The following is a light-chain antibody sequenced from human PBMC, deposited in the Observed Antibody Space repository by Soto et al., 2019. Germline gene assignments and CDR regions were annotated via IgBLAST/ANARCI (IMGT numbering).Light chain of an antibody. Sequence: ETVMTQSPATLSVSPGERATLSCRASQSISSDLAWYQQKPGQAPRLLIYGASTTATGIPGRFSGSGSGREVALTISSRQSEDFAVYYCQQYNNWPRTFGQGTKLEIK. CDR2: GAS. CDR1: QSISSD. V-gene: IGKV3-15*01. CDR3: QQYNNWPRT. J-gene: IGKJ2*01.